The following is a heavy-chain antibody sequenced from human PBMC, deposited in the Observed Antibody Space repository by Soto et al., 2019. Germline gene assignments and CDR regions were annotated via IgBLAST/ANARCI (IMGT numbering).Heavy chain of an antibody. J-gene: IGHJ4*02. CDR1: GGAFSSYA. D-gene: IGHD5-18*01. Sequence: SVKVSCKASGGAFSSYAISWVRQAPGQGLEWMGGIIPIFGTANYAQKFQGRVTITADESTSTAYMELSSLRSEDTAVYYCATLHVDTAMVSGYYWGQGTLVTVS. CDR3: ATLHVDTAMVSGYY. V-gene: IGHV1-69*13. CDR2: IIPIFGTA.